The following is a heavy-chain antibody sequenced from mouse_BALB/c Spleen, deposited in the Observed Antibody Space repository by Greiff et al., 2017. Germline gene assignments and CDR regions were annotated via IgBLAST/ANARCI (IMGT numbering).Heavy chain of an antibody. V-gene: IGHV2-5-1*01. CDR3: AKSRYDEGDYAMDY. CDR1: GFSLTSYG. CDR2: IWRGGST. D-gene: IGHD2-14*01. Sequence: VQLQQSGPSLVQPSQSLSITCTVSGFSLTSYGVHWVRQSPGKGLEWLGVIWRGGSTDYNAAFMSRLSITKDNSKSQVFFKINSLQADDTAIYYCAKSRYDEGDYAMDYWGQGTSVTVSS. J-gene: IGHJ4*01.